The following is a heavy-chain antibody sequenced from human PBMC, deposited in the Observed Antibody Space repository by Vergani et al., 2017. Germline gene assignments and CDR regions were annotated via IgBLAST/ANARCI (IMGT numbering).Heavy chain of an antibody. CDR3: ARPMTKWYYFDY. CDR1: GFTFSDYY. Sequence: VQLVESGGGLVQPGGSLRLSCAASGFTFSDYYMSWIRQAPGKGLEWVSYISSSSSYTNYADSVKGRFTISRDNAKNSLYLQMNSLRAEDTAVYYCARPMTKWYYFDYWGQGTLVTVSS. D-gene: IGHD2-8*01. CDR2: ISSSSSYT. J-gene: IGHJ4*02. V-gene: IGHV3-11*06.